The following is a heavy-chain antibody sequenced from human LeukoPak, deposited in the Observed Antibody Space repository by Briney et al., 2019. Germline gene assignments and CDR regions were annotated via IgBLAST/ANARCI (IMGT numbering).Heavy chain of an antibody. CDR2: IYYSGST. V-gene: IGHV4-39*01. CDR3: ASQGDSSGYYRGFDP. D-gene: IGHD3-22*01. Sequence: SETLSLTCTVSGGSISSSTYYWAWIRQPPGKGMEWIGCIYYSGSTYYNPSLKSRVTISVDTSKIQFSLKLSSVTAADTAVYYCASQGDSSGYYRGFDPWRQGTLVTVSS. J-gene: IGHJ5*02. CDR1: GGSISSSTYY.